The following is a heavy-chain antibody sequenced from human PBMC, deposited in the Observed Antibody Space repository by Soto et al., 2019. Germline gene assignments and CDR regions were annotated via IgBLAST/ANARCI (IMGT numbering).Heavy chain of an antibody. Sequence: EEQLLESGGGLVQPGGSLRLSCAASGFTFSSYAMSWVRQAPGKGLEWVSAISGSGGSTYYADSVKGRFTISRDNSKNTLYLQMNSLRAEDTAVYYCAKDAFCPGRNYYDSRAPGAFDIWGQGTMVTVSS. V-gene: IGHV3-23*01. CDR1: GFTFSSYA. CDR2: ISGSGGST. CDR3: AKDAFCPGRNYYDSRAPGAFDI. J-gene: IGHJ3*02. D-gene: IGHD3-22*01.